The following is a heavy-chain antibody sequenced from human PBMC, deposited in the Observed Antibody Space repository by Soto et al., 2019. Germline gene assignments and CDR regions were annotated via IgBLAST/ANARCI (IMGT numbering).Heavy chain of an antibody. D-gene: IGHD3-3*01. J-gene: IGHJ5*02. V-gene: IGHV5-51*01. Sequence: PGESLKISCKGSGYSFTSYWIGWVRQMPGKGLEWMGIIYPGDSDTRYSPSFQGQVTISADKSISTAYLQWSSLKASDTAMYYCARLITIFGVVILRWFDPWGQGTLVTVSS. CDR2: IYPGDSDT. CDR3: ARLITIFGVVILRWFDP. CDR1: GYSFTSYW.